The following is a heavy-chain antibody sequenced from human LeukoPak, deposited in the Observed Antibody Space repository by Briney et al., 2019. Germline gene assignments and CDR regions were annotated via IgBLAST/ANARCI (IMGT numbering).Heavy chain of an antibody. D-gene: IGHD4-17*01. CDR1: GFTVSSNY. Sequence: GGSLRLSCAASGFTVSSNYMSWVRQAPGKGLEWVSVIYSGGSTYYADSVKGRFTISRDNSKNTLYLQMNSPRAEDTAVYYCARLPDYGDPPIDYWGQGTLVTVSS. J-gene: IGHJ4*02. CDR2: IYSGGST. V-gene: IGHV3-53*01. CDR3: ARLPDYGDPPIDY.